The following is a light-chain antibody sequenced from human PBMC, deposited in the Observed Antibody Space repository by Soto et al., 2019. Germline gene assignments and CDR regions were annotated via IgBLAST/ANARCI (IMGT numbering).Light chain of an antibody. CDR2: DAF. V-gene: IGKV3-15*01. Sequence: EKVMTQSPATLSLSPGERATPPCRASQNVKTRLAWDQQHPGQTPRLLIYDAFTRATGIPARFSGSASGTEFTLTISSLQSEDFAVYYCQQYDEWPLTFGGGTKVDIK. J-gene: IGKJ4*01. CDR1: QNVKTR. CDR3: QQYDEWPLT.